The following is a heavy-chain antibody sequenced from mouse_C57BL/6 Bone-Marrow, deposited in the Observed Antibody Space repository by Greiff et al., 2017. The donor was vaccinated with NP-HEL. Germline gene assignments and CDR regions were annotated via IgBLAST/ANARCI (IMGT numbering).Heavy chain of an antibody. Sequence: QVQLQQSGAELARPGASVKLSCKASGYTFTSYGISWVKQRTGQGLEWIGEIYPRSGNTYYNEKFKGKATLTADKSSSTAYMELRSLTSEDPAVYFCAREVGTSMDYWGQGTSVTVSS. D-gene: IGHD1-1*01. CDR2: IYPRSGNT. J-gene: IGHJ4*01. CDR1: GYTFTSYG. V-gene: IGHV1-81*01. CDR3: AREVGTSMDY.